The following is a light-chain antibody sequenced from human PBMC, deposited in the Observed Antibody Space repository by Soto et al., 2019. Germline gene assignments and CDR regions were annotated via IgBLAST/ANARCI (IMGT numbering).Light chain of an antibody. J-gene: IGKJ1*01. CDR3: QQYNSYSWT. CDR1: QTISSW. Sequence: DLQMTQSPSNLAGSVGDRFTITCRASQTISSWLAWYQQKQGKAPKXXIYKASTLKSGVPSRFSGSGYGTEFNLTISSLQTDDFATYYCQQYNSYSWTFGQGTKVDIK. CDR2: KAS. V-gene: IGKV1-5*03.